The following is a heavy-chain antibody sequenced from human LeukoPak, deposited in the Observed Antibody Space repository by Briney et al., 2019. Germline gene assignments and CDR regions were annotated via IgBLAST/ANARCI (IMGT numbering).Heavy chain of an antibody. CDR1: GGTFSSYA. CDR3: ARGGSSWPNWFDP. J-gene: IGHJ5*02. CDR2: IIPIFGTA. V-gene: IGHV1-69*05. Sequence: GSSVKVSCKASGGTFSSYAISWVRQAPGQGLEWMGGIIPIFGTANYEQKFQGRVMITTDESTSTAYMELSSLRSEDTAVYYCARGGSSWPNWFDPWGQGTLVTVSS. D-gene: IGHD6-13*01.